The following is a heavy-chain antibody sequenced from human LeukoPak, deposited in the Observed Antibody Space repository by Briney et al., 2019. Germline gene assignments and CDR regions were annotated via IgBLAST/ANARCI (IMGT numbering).Heavy chain of an antibody. J-gene: IGHJ4*02. V-gene: IGHV1-2*02. Sequence: GASVKVSCKASGYTFTGYYMHWVRQAPGQGLEWMGWINPNNGGTNYAQKFQGRVTMTRDTSISTAYMELSRLRSDDTAVYYCARGGLRVVRGVIIPPDYWGQGTLVTVSS. CDR3: ARGGLRVVRGVIIPPDY. D-gene: IGHD3-10*01. CDR2: INPNNGGT. CDR1: GYTFTGYY.